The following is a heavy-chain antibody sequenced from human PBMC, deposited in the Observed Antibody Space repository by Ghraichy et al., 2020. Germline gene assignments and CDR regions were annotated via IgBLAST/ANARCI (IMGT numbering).Heavy chain of an antibody. V-gene: IGHV4-34*01. CDR1: GGSFSGYY. Sequence: GSLRLSCAVYGGSFSGYYWSWIRQPPGKGLEWIGEINHSGSTNYNPSLKSRVTISVDTSKNQFSLKLSSVTAADTAVYYCARRLLWFREPHGSWFDPWGQGTLVTVSS. J-gene: IGHJ5*02. CDR3: ARRLLWFREPHGSWFDP. D-gene: IGHD3-10*01. CDR2: INHSGST.